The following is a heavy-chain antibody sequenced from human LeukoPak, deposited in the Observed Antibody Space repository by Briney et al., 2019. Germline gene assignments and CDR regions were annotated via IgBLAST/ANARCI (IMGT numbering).Heavy chain of an antibody. CDR1: GGSISRHY. CDR2: IYYSGNT. Sequence: NPSETLSLTCTVSGGSISRHYWSWIRQPPGKGLEWIGYIYYSGNTNYNPSLKGRVSMSVDTSKNQFSLNLSSLTAADTAVYYCATESAAAGEYYYYMDVGGKGTTVTVSS. V-gene: IGHV4-59*11. D-gene: IGHD6-13*01. CDR3: ATESAAAGEYYYYMDV. J-gene: IGHJ6*03.